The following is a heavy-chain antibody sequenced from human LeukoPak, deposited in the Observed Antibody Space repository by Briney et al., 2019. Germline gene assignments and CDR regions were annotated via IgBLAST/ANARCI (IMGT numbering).Heavy chain of an antibody. CDR3: AREVRYYDILTGYYYYYGMDV. CDR1: GGSISSYY. J-gene: IGHJ6*02. CDR2: IYYSGST. V-gene: IGHV4-59*01. Sequence: PSETLSLTCTVSGGSISSYYWSWIRQPPGKGLEWIRYIYYSGSTNYNPSLKSRVTISVDTSKNQFSLKLSSVTAADTAVYYCAREVRYYDILTGYYYYYGMDVWGQGTTVTVSS. D-gene: IGHD3-9*01.